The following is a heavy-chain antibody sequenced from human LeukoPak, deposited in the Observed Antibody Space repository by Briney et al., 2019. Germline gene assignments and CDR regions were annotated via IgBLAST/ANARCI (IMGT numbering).Heavy chain of an antibody. V-gene: IGHV1-18*01. Sequence: GASVKVSCKTSGYTFTGYGVTWVRQAPGEGLEWMGWVNTYNGNTNYAQKVQDRVTMTKDTSTSTAYMELRSLRSDDTAVYYCARDRCSGGSCYDDYWGQGTLVTVSS. D-gene: IGHD2-15*01. CDR3: ARDRCSGGSCYDDY. CDR2: VNTYNGNT. J-gene: IGHJ4*02. CDR1: GYTFTGYG.